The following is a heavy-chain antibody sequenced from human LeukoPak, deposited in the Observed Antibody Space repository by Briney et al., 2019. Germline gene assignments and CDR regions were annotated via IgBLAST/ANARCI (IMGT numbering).Heavy chain of an antibody. Sequence: TGGSLRLSCAASGFTFSDYYMSWIRQAPGKGLEWVSYISNSGSTIYYADSVKGRFTISRDNAKNSLYLQMNSLRAEDTAVYYCTRMQRYYDFWSGYPYYYYYYMDVWGKGTTVTVSS. V-gene: IGHV3-11*01. D-gene: IGHD3-3*01. CDR2: ISNSGSTI. CDR3: TRMQRYYDFWSGYPYYYYYYMDV. CDR1: GFTFSDYY. J-gene: IGHJ6*03.